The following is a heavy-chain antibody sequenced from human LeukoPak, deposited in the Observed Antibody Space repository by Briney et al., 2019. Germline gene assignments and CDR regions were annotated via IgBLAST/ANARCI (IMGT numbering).Heavy chain of an antibody. Sequence: ASVKVSCKASGGTFSSYAISWVRQAPGQGLEWTGIINPSGGSTSYAQKFQGRVTMTRDTSTSTVYMELSSLRSEDTAVYYCARDRYYYDSSGYYGVDYWGQGTLVTVSS. D-gene: IGHD3-22*01. CDR3: ARDRYYYDSSGYYGVDY. J-gene: IGHJ4*02. CDR2: INPSGGST. V-gene: IGHV1-46*01. CDR1: GGTFSSYA.